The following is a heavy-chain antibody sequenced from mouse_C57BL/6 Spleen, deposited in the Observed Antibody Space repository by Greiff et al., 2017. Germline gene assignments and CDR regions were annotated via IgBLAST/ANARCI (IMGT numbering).Heavy chain of an antibody. CDR1: GFTFSDYG. CDR2: ISSGSSTL. D-gene: IGHD2-1*01. V-gene: IGHV5-17*01. J-gene: IGHJ4*01. CDR3: ARRNYEGAMDY. Sequence: EVQGVESGGGLVKPGGSLKLSCAASGFTFSDYGMHWVRQAPEKGLEWVAYISSGSSTLYYADTVKGRFTISRDNAKNTLFLQMTSLRSEDTAMYYCARRNYEGAMDYWGQGTSVTVSS.